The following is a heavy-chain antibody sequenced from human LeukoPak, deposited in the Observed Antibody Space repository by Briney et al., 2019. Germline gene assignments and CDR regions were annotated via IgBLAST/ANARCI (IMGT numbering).Heavy chain of an antibody. Sequence: ASVKVSCKASGYTFTSYDINWVRQATGQGLEWMGWMNPNSGGTNYAQKFQGRVTMTRDTSISTAYMELSRLRSDDTAVYYCARDHWFDPWGQGTLVTVSS. J-gene: IGHJ5*02. CDR1: GYTFTSYD. CDR2: MNPNSGGT. V-gene: IGHV1-2*02. CDR3: ARDHWFDP.